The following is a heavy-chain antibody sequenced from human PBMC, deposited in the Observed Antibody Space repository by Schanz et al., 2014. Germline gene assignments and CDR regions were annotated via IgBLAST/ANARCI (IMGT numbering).Heavy chain of an antibody. Sequence: QVQLVQSGAEVKKPGASVKVSCKASGGTFSSSTLTWVRQAPGQGLEWMGRIIPILDKTNYAQKFQGRVTMTADKSTSTVYMEVSGLRSEDTAVYSCARGIGGYGANNYFDYWGQGTLVTVSS. CDR3: ARGIGGYGANNYFDY. D-gene: IGHD5-12*01. J-gene: IGHJ4*02. V-gene: IGHV1-69*09. CDR1: GGTFSSST. CDR2: IIPILDKT.